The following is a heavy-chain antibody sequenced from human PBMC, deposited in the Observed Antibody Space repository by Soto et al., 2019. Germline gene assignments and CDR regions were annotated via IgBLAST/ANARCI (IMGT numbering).Heavy chain of an antibody. J-gene: IGHJ4*02. Sequence: RGSLRLSCAASGCTFSSYAMSWVRQAAGKGLEWVSAISGSGGSTYYADSVKGRFTISRDNSKNTLYLQMNSLRAEDTAVYSCANGGFVVPWRQGTLVTV. D-gene: IGHD3-10*01. CDR3: ANGGFVVP. V-gene: IGHV3-23*01. CDR2: ISGSGGST. CDR1: GCTFSSYA.